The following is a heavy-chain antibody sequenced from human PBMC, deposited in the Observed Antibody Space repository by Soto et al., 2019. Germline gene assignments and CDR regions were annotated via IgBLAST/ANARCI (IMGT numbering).Heavy chain of an antibody. CDR3: ARDGVGHTTFFGYFDY. J-gene: IGHJ4*02. V-gene: IGHV3-33*01. CDR2: LRYDGRNI. D-gene: IGHD1-26*01. Sequence: QVQLVESGGGVVQPGRSLRLSCAASGFTFSGLGMHWVRQAPGKGLEWVAVLRYDGRNIYYADAVKGRFPISRENSKDTLYLQMNSLRADDTAVYYCARDGVGHTTFFGYFDYWGQGTLVTVSS. CDR1: GFTFSGLG.